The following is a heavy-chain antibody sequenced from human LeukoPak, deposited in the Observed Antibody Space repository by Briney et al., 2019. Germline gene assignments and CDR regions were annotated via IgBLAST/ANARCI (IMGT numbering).Heavy chain of an antibody. CDR2: ISWNSGSI. D-gene: IGHD6-6*01. CDR3: AKSSSLYYYYYYYMDV. V-gene: IGHV3-9*01. Sequence: GRSLRLSCAASGFTFDDYAMHWVRQAPGKGLEWVSGISWNSGSIGYADSVKGRFTISRDNAKNSLYLQMNSLRAEDTALYYCAKSSSLYYYYYYYMDVWGKGTTVTVSS. J-gene: IGHJ6*03. CDR1: GFTFDDYA.